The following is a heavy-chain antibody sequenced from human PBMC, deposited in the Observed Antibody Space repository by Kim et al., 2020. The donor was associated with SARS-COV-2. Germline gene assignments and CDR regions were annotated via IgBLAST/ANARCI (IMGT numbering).Heavy chain of an antibody. D-gene: IGHD1-7*01. V-gene: IGHV3-33*01. CDR2: NK. Sequence: NKHYADSGKGRFTISRDNSKNTLYLQMNSLRAEDTAVYYCARDSLELFDYWGQGTLVTVSS. J-gene: IGHJ4*02. CDR3: ARDSLELFDY.